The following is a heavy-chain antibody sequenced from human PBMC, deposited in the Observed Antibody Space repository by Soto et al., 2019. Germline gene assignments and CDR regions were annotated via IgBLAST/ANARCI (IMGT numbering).Heavy chain of an antibody. CDR1: GGSISSSSYY. V-gene: IGHV4-39*01. CDR2: IYYSGNT. Sequence: SGTLSLTCTVSGGSISSSSYYWGWIRQPPGKGLEWIGSIYYSGNTYYNPSLKSRVTISVDTAKNQFSLKLSSVTAADTAMYFCASQVSSALPPYYYAMDVWGQGTTVTGSS. CDR3: ASQVSSALPPYYYAMDV. J-gene: IGHJ6*02. D-gene: IGHD6-25*01.